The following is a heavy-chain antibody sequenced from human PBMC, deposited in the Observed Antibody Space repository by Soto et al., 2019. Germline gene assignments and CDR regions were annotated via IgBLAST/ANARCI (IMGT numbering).Heavy chain of an antibody. D-gene: IGHD3-3*01. Sequence: QLQLQQSGPGLVKPSEILSLTCTVSGGSITSSNYYWGWIRQPPGKGLQWIGNVYYNGFTYYNPSLKSRVTISVDTSKNHFSLKLTSVTAADTAVCYCARQDDFWSGSNWFDPWGQGTLVTVSS. CDR1: GGSITSSNYY. J-gene: IGHJ5*02. CDR3: ARQDDFWSGSNWFDP. CDR2: VYYNGFT. V-gene: IGHV4-39*01.